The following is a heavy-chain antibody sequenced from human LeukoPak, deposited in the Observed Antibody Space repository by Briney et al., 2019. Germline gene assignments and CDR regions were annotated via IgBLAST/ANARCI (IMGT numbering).Heavy chain of an antibody. V-gene: IGHV3-48*04. J-gene: IGHJ4*02. CDR2: ISSSGSTI. CDR1: GFTFSNHG. CDR3: ASLIRFFNY. D-gene: IGHD3-16*01. Sequence: GGSLRLSCTASGFTFSNHGMNWVRQTPEKGLEWVSYISSSGSTIYYADSVRGRFTISRDNAKNSLYLQIHSLRADDTAVYYCASLIRFFNYWGQGTLVTVSS.